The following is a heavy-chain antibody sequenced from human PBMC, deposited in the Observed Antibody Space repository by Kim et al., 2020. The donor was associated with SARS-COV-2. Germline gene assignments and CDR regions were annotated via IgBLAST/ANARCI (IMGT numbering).Heavy chain of an antibody. CDR3: ARYDYGGNRQRAFDI. V-gene: IGHV4-59*01. J-gene: IGHJ3*02. D-gene: IGHD4-17*01. Sequence: PAPKSRVTVSVDTSKNQFSLKLSSVTAADTAVYYCARYDYGGNRQRAFDIWGQGTMVTVSS.